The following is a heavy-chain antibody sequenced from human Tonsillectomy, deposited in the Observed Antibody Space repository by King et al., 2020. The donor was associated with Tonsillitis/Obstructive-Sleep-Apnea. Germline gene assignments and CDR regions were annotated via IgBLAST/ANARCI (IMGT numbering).Heavy chain of an antibody. CDR2: IIPILGTA. CDR3: AVDSYGKYCYYAMDV. V-gene: IGHV1-69*01. D-gene: IGHD5-18*01. J-gene: IGHJ6*02. CDR1: GGTFSSYA. Sequence: QLVQSGVEVKKPGSSVKVSCKTSGGTFSSYAISWVRQAPGQGLEWMGGIIPILGTANYAQKFQGRVTITADESTSTAYMELSSLRSEDTAVYYCAVDSYGKYCYYAMDVWGQGTTVIVS.